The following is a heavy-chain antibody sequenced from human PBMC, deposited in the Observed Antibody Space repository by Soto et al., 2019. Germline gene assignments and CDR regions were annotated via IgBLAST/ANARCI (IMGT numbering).Heavy chain of an antibody. V-gene: IGHV3-30*03. J-gene: IGHJ6*02. Sequence: HPGGSLRLSCAASGFTFSSYGMHWVRQAPGKGLEWVAVISYDGSNKYYADSVKGRFTISRDNSKNTLYLQMNSLRAEDTAVYYCARAGHCSSTSCYDGLDVWGQGTTVTDSS. CDR3: ARAGHCSSTSCYDGLDV. CDR2: ISYDGSNK. D-gene: IGHD2-2*01. CDR1: GFTFSSYG.